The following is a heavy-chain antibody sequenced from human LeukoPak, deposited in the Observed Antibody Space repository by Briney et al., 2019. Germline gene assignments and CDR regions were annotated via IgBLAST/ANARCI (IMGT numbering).Heavy chain of an antibody. V-gene: IGHV1-46*01. CDR1: GYTFIKHW. CDR2: INPTGSAT. D-gene: IGHD3-10*01. Sequence: ASVKVSCKASGYTFIKHWMHWVRQAPGQGLGWVGLINPTGSATLYAQKFQGRVTLTRDMSTNTDYMELRSLKSEDTAVYYCARDNSVGDIAWWFDPWGQGTLATVSS. CDR3: ARDNSVGDIAWWFDP. J-gene: IGHJ5*02.